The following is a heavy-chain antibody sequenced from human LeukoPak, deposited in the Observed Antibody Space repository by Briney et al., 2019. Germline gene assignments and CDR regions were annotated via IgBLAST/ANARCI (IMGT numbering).Heavy chain of an antibody. Sequence: PSETLSLTCTVSGGSISSCYWSWIRQPPGKGLEWIGYIYSSGSTNYNPSLKSRVTISVDTSKNQFSLKLTSVTAADTAVYYCARAYYYGSGSYGLDYWGQGTLVTVSS. CDR1: GGSISSCY. V-gene: IGHV4-59*01. J-gene: IGHJ4*02. CDR3: ARAYYYGSGSYGLDY. D-gene: IGHD3-10*01. CDR2: IYSSGST.